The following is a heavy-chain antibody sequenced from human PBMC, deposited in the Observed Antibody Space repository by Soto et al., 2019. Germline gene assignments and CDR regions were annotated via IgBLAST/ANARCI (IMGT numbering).Heavy chain of an antibody. J-gene: IGHJ4*02. CDR2: IYPGDSDT. CDR3: ATGGYSSSTCYNFFDY. CDR1: GYSFNTYW. D-gene: IGHD2-2*02. V-gene: IGHV5-51*01. Sequence: PGESLKLSCKGSGYSFNTYWIGWVRQMPGKGLEWMGIIYPGDSDTRYSPSFQGQVTISADKSISTAYLQWSSLKASDTDMYYCATGGYSSSTCYNFFDYWGQGTLVTVSS.